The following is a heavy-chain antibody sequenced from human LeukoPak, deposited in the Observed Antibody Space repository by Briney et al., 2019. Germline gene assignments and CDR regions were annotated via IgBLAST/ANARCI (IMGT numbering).Heavy chain of an antibody. CDR3: ARRPTLWDYYGSGSYLY. J-gene: IGHJ4*02. Sequence: SETLSLTCAVCGGSFGGYYWSWIRQPPGKGLEWIGEINHSGSTNYNPSLKSRVTISVDTSKNQFSLKLSSVTAADTAVYYCARRPTLWDYYGSGSYLYWGQGTLVTVSS. CDR2: INHSGST. V-gene: IGHV4-34*01. CDR1: GGSFGGYY. D-gene: IGHD3-10*01.